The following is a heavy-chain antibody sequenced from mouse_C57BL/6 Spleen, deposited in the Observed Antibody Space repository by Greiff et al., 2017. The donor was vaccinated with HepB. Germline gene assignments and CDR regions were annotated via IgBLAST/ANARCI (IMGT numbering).Heavy chain of an antibody. CDR2: ISDGGSYT. Sequence: DVQLVESGGGLVKPGGSLKLSCAASGFTFSSYAMSWVRQTPEKRLEWVATISDGGSYTYYPDNVKGRFTISRDNAKNNLYLQMSHLKSEDTAMYYCARGKIYFFFDYWGQGTTLTVSS. V-gene: IGHV5-4*01. J-gene: IGHJ2*01. CDR1: GFTFSSYA. CDR3: ARGKIYFFFDY. D-gene: IGHD2-1*01.